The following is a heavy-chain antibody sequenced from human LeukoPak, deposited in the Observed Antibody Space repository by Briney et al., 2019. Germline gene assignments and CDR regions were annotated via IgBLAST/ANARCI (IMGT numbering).Heavy chain of an antibody. V-gene: IGHV4-30-4*08. D-gene: IGHD6-19*01. CDR2: IYYSGST. CDR1: GGSISSGDYY. Sequence: SQTLSLTCTVSGGSISSGDYYWSWIRQPPGKGLQWIGYIYYSGSTYYNPSLKSRVTISVDTSKNQFSLKLSSVTAADTAVYYCGRIAVAGHDAFDIWGQGTMVTVSS. J-gene: IGHJ3*02. CDR3: GRIAVAGHDAFDI.